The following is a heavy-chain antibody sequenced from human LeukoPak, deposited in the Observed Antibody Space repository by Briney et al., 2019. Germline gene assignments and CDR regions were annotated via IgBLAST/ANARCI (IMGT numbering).Heavy chain of an antibody. CDR1: GYTLTSYD. CDR2: MNPNSGNT. CDR3: ARNYDFWSGYSNHYYYYYMDV. D-gene: IGHD3-3*01. J-gene: IGHJ6*03. V-gene: IGHV1-8*01. Sequence: ASVKVSCKTSGYTLTSYDINRVPQATGQGLEWMEWMNPNSGNTGYAQKFQGRVTMTRNTSISTAYMELSSLRSEDTAVYYCARNYDFWSGYSNHYYYYYMDVWGKGTTVTVSS.